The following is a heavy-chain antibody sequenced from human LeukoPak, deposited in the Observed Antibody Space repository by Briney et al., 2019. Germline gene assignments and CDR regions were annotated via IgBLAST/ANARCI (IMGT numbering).Heavy chain of an antibody. V-gene: IGHV3-30*18. Sequence: GGSLRLSCAASGFTFSSYGMHWVRQAPGKGLEWVAVISYDGSDKYYADSVKGRFTISRDNSKNTLYLQMNSLRAEDTAVYYCAKDLGGSGWYYFDYWGQGTLVTVSS. CDR2: ISYDGSDK. D-gene: IGHD6-19*01. J-gene: IGHJ4*02. CDR3: AKDLGGSGWYYFDY. CDR1: GFTFSSYG.